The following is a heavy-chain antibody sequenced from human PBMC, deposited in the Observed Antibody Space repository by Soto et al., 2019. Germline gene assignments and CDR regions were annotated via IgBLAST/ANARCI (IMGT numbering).Heavy chain of an antibody. Sequence: EVQLVQSGGGLGRPGGSLRLSCAASGFNFNNAWMSWVRQAPGKGLEWVGRIKTNADGATTDYAAPVKGRFTISRGDSEKTLYLQMSSLRTDDTAVYFCTTHVLQVSDWIMFFDYWGQGVLVTVSS. V-gene: IGHV3-15*01. CDR3: TTHVLQVSDWIMFFDY. D-gene: IGHD2-2*03. CDR1: GFNFNNAW. J-gene: IGHJ4*02. CDR2: IKTNADGATT.